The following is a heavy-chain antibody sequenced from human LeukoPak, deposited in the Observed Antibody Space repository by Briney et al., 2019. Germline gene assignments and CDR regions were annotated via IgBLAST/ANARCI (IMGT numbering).Heavy chain of an antibody. CDR1: GFTFSSYG. J-gene: IGHJ4*02. CDR2: ISWNSGSI. CDR3: ARGEYGIAAAGSDY. V-gene: IGHV3-9*01. Sequence: GRSLRLSCAASGFTFSSYGMHWVRQAPGKGLEWVSGISWNSGSIGYADSVKGRFTISRDNAKNSLYLQMNSLRAEDTALYYCARGEYGIAAAGSDYWGQGTLVTVSS. D-gene: IGHD6-13*01.